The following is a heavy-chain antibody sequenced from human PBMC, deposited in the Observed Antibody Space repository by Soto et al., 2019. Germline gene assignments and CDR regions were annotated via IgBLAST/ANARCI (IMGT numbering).Heavy chain of an antibody. CDR3: AKDPHYGDGWYFDL. CDR2: ISYDGSNK. D-gene: IGHD4-17*01. V-gene: IGHV3-30*18. Sequence: QVQLVESGGGVVQPGRSLRLSCAASGFTFSSYGMHWVRQAPGKGLEWVAVISYDGSNKYYADSVKGRFTISRDNSKNPLYLQMNSLRAEDTAVYYCAKDPHYGDGWYFDLWGRGTLVTVSS. CDR1: GFTFSSYG. J-gene: IGHJ2*01.